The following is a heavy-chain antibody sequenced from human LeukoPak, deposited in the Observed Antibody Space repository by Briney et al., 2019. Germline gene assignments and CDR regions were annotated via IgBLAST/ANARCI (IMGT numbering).Heavy chain of an antibody. J-gene: IGHJ4*02. CDR3: RVTGSRVYDSSGYYYDYFDY. D-gene: IGHD3-22*01. CDR1: GGSVSSGGYY. Sequence: PSETLSLTCTVSGGSVSSGGYYWSWIRQHPGKGLEWLGYIYYNGSPYYNLSLKSRGTMSLDTSKNQFSLKLSSVTAADTAVYHCRVTGSRVYDSSGYYYDYFDYWGRGTLVTVSS. CDR2: IYYNGSP. V-gene: IGHV4-31*03.